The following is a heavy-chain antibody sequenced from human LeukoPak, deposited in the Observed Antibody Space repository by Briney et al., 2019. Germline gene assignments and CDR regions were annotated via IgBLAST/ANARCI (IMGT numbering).Heavy chain of an antibody. Sequence: GGSLRLSCAASGFSLSDHYMGWVRQAPGKGLEWVSVIYSGGSTYYADSVKGRFTISRDNSKNTLYLQMNSLRAEDTAVYYCARDGKDYYFDYWGQGTLVTVSS. J-gene: IGHJ4*02. CDR1: GFSLSDHY. D-gene: IGHD4-23*01. CDR3: ARDGKDYYFDY. CDR2: IYSGGST. V-gene: IGHV3-53*01.